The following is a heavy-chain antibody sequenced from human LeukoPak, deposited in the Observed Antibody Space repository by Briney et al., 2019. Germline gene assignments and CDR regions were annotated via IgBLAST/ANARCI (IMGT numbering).Heavy chain of an antibody. D-gene: IGHD2-2*01. CDR1: GFTFRDAW. V-gene: IGHV3-15*01. J-gene: IGHJ4*02. CDR2: IKSKTDGGKT. Sequence: KSAGSLRLSCAASGFTFRDAWMNWARQAPGKGLDWVGRIKSKTDGGKTDYAAPVKGRFSISRDASENTLYLQMNSLTTADTAVYYCTNPGFSYALFWGQGTLVTVSS. CDR3: TNPGFSYALF.